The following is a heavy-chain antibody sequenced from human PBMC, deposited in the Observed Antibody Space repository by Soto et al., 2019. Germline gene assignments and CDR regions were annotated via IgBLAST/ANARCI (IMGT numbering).Heavy chain of an antibody. CDR3: ARDAARGSYNYYFDY. CDR1: GGSISSGGYY. CDR2: IYYSGST. V-gene: IGHV4-31*03. D-gene: IGHD1-26*01. Sequence: SETLSLTCTVSGGSISSGGYYWSWIRQHPGKGLEWIGYIYYSGSTYYNPSLKSRVTISVDTSKNQFSLKLSSVTAADTAVYYCARDAARGSYNYYFDYWGQGTLVTVSS. J-gene: IGHJ4*02.